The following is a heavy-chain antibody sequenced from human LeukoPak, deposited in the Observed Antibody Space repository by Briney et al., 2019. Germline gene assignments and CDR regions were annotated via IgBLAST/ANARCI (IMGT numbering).Heavy chain of an antibody. Sequence: ASVKVSCEVSGYTSPFYGITWVRQGPGQGLEWMGWISTETQSPNYAQKLQDRLTITTDIATSTAYMELTSLRHDDAAIYYCAWDNMVDDITWGQGTLITVSS. D-gene: IGHD3-9*01. CDR3: AWDNMVDDIT. V-gene: IGHV1-18*01. CDR2: ISTETQSP. CDR1: GYTSPFYG. J-gene: IGHJ4*02.